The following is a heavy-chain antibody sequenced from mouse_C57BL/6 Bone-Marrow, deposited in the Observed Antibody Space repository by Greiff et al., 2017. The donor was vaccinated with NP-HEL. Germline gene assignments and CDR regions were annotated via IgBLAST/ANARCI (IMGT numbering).Heavy chain of an antibody. CDR3: EREGRWLRLGVWYLDV. CDR2: INPSNGGT. CDR1: GYTFTSYW. Sequence: VQLQQPGAELVKPGTSVKLSCKSSGYTFTSYWMHWVKQRPGQGLEWIGNINPSNGGTNYNEKFKSKATLTVDKSSSTAYMQLRSLTSDDSAVYDFEREGRWLRLGVWYLDVWDTGTTVTVSS. D-gene: IGHD2-2*01. J-gene: IGHJ1*03. V-gene: IGHV1-53*01.